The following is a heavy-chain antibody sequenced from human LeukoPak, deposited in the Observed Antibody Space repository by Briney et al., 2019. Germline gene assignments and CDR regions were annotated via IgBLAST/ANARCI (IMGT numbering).Heavy chain of an antibody. J-gene: IGHJ4*02. CDR1: IDSAYY. D-gene: IGHD2-21*02. CDR3: AKASCGGGCYVES. CDR2: ISRDGNP. V-gene: IGHV4-38-2*02. Sequence: TSETLSLTCSVSIDSAYYWGWIRHPLGKGLEWVGSISRDGNPSYNPSLKTRVTLSIQTSQNQISLRLSSVTAADTAVYYCAKASCGGGCYVESWGQGALVTVSS.